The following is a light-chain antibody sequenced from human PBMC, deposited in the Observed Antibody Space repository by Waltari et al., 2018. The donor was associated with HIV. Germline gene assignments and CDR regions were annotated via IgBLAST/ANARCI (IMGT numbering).Light chain of an antibody. V-gene: IGLV1-40*01. CDR3: QSYDSSLSSSV. J-gene: IGLJ2*01. CDR1: SAGYD. CDR2: GNS. Sequence: QSDLTQPPSVSGAPGQRVTISSSGVSAGYDVHWYQQLQGTAPKLLIYGNSNPPAGAPDRFSGSKSGPLASLAITGLQAEDEADYYCQSYDSSLSSSVFGGGTRLTVL.